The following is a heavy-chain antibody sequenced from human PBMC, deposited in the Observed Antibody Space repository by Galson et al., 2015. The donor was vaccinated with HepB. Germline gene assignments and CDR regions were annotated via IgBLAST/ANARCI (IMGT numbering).Heavy chain of an antibody. Sequence: SLRLSCAASGFTFSDYYMSWIRQAPGKGLEWVSYITTSGSTRYYADSVKGRFTISRDNANKSLYLQMNSLGAEDTAVYYCAREGLRYGMDVWGQGTTVTISS. CDR3: AREGLRYGMDV. CDR2: ITTSGSTR. J-gene: IGHJ6*02. V-gene: IGHV3-11*01. D-gene: IGHD2-15*01. CDR1: GFTFSDYY.